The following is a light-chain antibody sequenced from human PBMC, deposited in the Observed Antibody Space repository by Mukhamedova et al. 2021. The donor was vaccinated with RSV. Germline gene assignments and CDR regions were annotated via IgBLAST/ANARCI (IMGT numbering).Light chain of an antibody. Sequence: SQSVSSNLAWYQQKPGQAPRLLIYGASTRATGIPARFSGSGSGTEFTLTISSLQSEDFAVYYCQQYGSSPPMYTFG. CDR3: QQYGSSPPMYT. J-gene: IGKJ2*01. V-gene: IGKV3D-15*02. CDR2: GAS. CDR1: QSVSSN.